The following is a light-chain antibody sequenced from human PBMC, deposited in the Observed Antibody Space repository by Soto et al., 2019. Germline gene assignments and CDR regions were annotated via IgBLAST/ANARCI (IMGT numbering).Light chain of an antibody. J-gene: IGKJ1*01. V-gene: IGKV1-6*01. CDR1: QTISSY. Sequence: IQMTQSPSSLSASVGDRVTITCRASQTISSYLNWYQQKPGKAPKLLIYAASSLQSGVPSRFSGSGSGTDFTLTISSLQPEDFATYYCLQDYNYPWTFGQGTKVEIK. CDR3: LQDYNYPWT. CDR2: AAS.